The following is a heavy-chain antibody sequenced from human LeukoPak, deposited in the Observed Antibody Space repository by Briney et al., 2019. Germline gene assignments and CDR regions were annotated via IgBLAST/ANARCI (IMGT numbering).Heavy chain of an antibody. CDR1: GGSISSDY. CDR3: ARHSSNSGSYYDRWFDP. J-gene: IGHJ5*02. CDR2: IYTSGST. D-gene: IGHD1-26*01. Sequence: SETLCLTCTVSGGSISSDYWNWVRQPPGKGLEWIGYIYTSGSTNYNPSLKSRVTISVDTSRNQFSLKLSSVTAADTAVYYCARHSSNSGSYYDRWFDPWGQGTLVTVSS. V-gene: IGHV4-4*09.